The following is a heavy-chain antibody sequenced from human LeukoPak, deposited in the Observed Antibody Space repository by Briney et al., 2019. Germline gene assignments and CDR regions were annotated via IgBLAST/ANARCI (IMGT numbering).Heavy chain of an antibody. Sequence: GGSLRLSCEPSGFPFSSYWMLWVRQAPGKGLVWVSRISGDGTIKTYADFVRGRFTISRDNTKNILYLQMNSLKVEDTATYFCSRPQFDYWGQGVLVTVSP. CDR3: SRPQFDY. CDR2: ISGDGTIK. V-gene: IGHV3-74*03. J-gene: IGHJ4*02. CDR1: GFPFSSYW.